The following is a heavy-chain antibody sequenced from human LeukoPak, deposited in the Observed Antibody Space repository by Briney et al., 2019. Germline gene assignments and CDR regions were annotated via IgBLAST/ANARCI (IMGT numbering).Heavy chain of an antibody. CDR3: ARVAPRISSALDY. D-gene: IGHD6-19*01. V-gene: IGHV3-21*01. CDR1: GFTFSSYE. J-gene: IGHJ4*02. Sequence: GGSLRLSCAASGFTFSSYEMIWVRQAPGKGLEWVSSISSSSSYIYYADSVKGRFTISRDNAKNSLYLQMNSLRAEDTAVYYCARVAPRISSALDYWGQGTLVTVSS. CDR2: ISSSSSYI.